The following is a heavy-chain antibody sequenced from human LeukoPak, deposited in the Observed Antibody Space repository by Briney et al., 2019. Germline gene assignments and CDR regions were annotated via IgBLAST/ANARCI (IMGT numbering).Heavy chain of an antibody. Sequence: GRSLRLSCAASGFTFSMDWMQWVRQAPGKGLVWVSRLNSDGSSTDYADSVKGRFTISRDNAKNTLYLQMNSLRAEDTALYYCVRSFYTSSALGYWGQGTLVTVSS. CDR2: LNSDGSST. CDR1: GFTFSMDW. CDR3: VRSFYTSSALGY. D-gene: IGHD3-16*01. V-gene: IGHV3-74*01. J-gene: IGHJ4*02.